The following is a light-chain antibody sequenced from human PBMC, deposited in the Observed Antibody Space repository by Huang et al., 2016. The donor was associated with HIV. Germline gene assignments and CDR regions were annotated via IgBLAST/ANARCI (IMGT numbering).Light chain of an antibody. CDR1: QSVGSSY. Sequence: EVVLTQSPGTLSLSLGERATLSCRASQSVGSSYLAWYQQKPGQAPRLLLFGASSRASGIPDRCSGSGSGTDFTLTISRLEPEDFAMYYCQQYGDPFTFGGGTKVEVK. V-gene: IGKV3-20*01. J-gene: IGKJ4*01. CDR3: QQYGDPFT. CDR2: GAS.